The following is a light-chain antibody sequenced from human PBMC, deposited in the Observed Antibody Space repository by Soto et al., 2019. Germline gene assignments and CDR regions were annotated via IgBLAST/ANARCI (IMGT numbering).Light chain of an antibody. CDR1: NIGSKS. J-gene: IGLJ2*01. V-gene: IGLV3-21*04. CDR2: NEV. CDR3: HVWDSDRDHPV. Sequence: SYVLTQPPSMSVAPGKTASITCGGNNIGSKSVHWYQQKSGQAPVLVIYNEVDRPSGIPERFSGSNHGNTATLTISRVEAGDEAAYYCHVWDSDRDHPVFGGGTKLTVL.